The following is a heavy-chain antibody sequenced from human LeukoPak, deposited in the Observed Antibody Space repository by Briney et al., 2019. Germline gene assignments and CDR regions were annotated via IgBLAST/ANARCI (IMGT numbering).Heavy chain of an antibody. D-gene: IGHD1-1*01. V-gene: IGHV3-21*01. CDR2: ISGSGDAT. CDR1: GFTFNNYP. Sequence: PGGSLRLSCAASGFTFNNYPMTWVRQAPGRGLESFASISGSGDATYYADSVKGRFTISRDNAKNSLYLQMNSLRAEDTAVYYCARDLQLERQRGDWFDPWGQGTLVTVSS. J-gene: IGHJ5*02. CDR3: ARDLQLERQRGDWFDP.